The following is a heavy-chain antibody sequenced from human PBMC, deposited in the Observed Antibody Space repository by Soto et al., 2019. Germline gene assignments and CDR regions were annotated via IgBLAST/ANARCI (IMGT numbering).Heavy chain of an antibody. D-gene: IGHD2-2*01. CDR2: FDPEDGET. CDR3: VGCSSTSCYDAFDI. Sequence: ASVKVSCKVSGYTLTELSMHWVRQAPGKGLEWMGGFDPEDGETIYAQKFQGRVTMTEDTSTDTAYMELSSLRSEDTAVYYCVGCSSTSCYDAFDIWGQGTMVTVSS. V-gene: IGHV1-24*01. J-gene: IGHJ3*02. CDR1: GYTLTELS.